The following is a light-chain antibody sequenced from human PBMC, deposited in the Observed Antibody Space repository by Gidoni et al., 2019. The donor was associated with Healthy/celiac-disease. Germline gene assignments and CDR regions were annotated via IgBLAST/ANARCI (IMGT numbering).Light chain of an antibody. Sequence: DIQMTQSPSSLSASVGVRVTITCQASQDISNYLNWSQQKPGKAPKLLIYDASNLETGVPSRFSGSGCGTDFTFTISSLQPEDIATYYCQQYDNLPLTFGGGTKVEIK. CDR3: QQYDNLPLT. J-gene: IGKJ4*01. CDR2: DAS. CDR1: QDISNY. V-gene: IGKV1-33*01.